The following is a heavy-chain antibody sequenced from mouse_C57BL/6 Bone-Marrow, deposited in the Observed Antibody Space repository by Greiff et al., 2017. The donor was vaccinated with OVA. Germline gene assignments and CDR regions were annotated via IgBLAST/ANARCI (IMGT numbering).Heavy chain of an antibody. CDR1: GYAFSSSW. J-gene: IGHJ1*03. CDR3: AREDDYDWYFDV. V-gene: IGHV1-82*01. D-gene: IGHD2-4*01. CDR2: IYPGDGDT. Sequence: LQESGPELVKPGASVKISCKASGYAFSSSWMNWVKQRPGKGLEWIGRIYPGDGDTNYNGKFKGKATLTADKSSSTAYMQLSSLTSEDSAVYFGAREDDYDWYFDVWGTGTTVTVSS.